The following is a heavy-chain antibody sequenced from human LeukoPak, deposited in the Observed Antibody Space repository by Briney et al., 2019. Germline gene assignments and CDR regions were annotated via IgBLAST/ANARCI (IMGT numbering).Heavy chain of an antibody. Sequence: PGGSLRLSCAASGFTFSDYYMSWIRQAPGKGLEWVSYISSSGSTIYYADSVKGRFTISRDNAKNSLYLQTNSLRAEDTAVYYCARVGDSSGYYYRKGAFDIWGQGTMVTVSS. V-gene: IGHV3-11*01. CDR3: ARVGDSSGYYYRKGAFDI. J-gene: IGHJ3*02. CDR2: ISSSGSTI. CDR1: GFTFSDYY. D-gene: IGHD3-22*01.